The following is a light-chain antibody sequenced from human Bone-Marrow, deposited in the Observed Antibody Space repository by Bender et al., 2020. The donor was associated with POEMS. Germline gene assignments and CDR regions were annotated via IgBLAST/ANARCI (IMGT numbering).Light chain of an antibody. CDR3: SSYAGGFTWF. J-gene: IGLJ2*01. CDR1: SSDIGGYEY. V-gene: IGLV2-8*01. CDR2: EVS. Sequence: QSALTQPPSASGSPGQSVTISCTGTSSDIGGYEYVSWYQHHPGKAPKVLIYEVSQRPSGVPDRFSGSKSGNTASLTISGLQPEDEADYHCSSYAGGFTWFFGGGTKLTVL.